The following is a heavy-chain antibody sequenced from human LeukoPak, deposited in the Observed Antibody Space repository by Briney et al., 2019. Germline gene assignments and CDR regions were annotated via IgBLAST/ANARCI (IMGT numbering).Heavy chain of an antibody. Sequence: GGSLRLSCAASGFTFSSYSMNWVRQAPGKGLEWVSSISSSSSYIYYADSVKGRFTISRDNAKNSLYLQMNSLRAEDTAVYYCARGYCSGGSCYSPLGYMDVWGKGTTVTLSS. CDR1: GFTFSSYS. D-gene: IGHD2-15*01. CDR2: ISSSSSYI. J-gene: IGHJ6*03. CDR3: ARGYCSGGSCYSPLGYMDV. V-gene: IGHV3-21*01.